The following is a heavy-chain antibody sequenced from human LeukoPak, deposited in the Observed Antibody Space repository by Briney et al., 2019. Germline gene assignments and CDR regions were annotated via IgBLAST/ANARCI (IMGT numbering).Heavy chain of an antibody. J-gene: IGHJ5*02. CDR2: IYTSGST. Sequence: SETLSLTCTVSGGSISSGSYYWSWIRQPAGKGLEWIGRIYTSGSTNYNPSLKSRVTISVDTSKNQFSLKLSSVTAADTAVYYCARLITIPNGWFDPWGQGTLVTVSS. CDR3: ARLITIPNGWFDP. V-gene: IGHV4-61*02. CDR1: GGSISSGSYY. D-gene: IGHD3-3*01.